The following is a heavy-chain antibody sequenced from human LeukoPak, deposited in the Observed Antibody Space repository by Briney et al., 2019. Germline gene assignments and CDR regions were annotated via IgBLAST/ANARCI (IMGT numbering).Heavy chain of an antibody. CDR3: TTDVYGDYVPHYYGMDA. Sequence: GGSLRLSCAASGFTFINSWLSWVRQAPGKGPEWVGRIKSRSDGGTTDYAAPVKGRFTISRDDSKSTLYLQMNSLKSEDTAIYYCTTDVYGDYVPHYYGMDAWGQGTTVTVSS. CDR2: IKSRSDGGTT. J-gene: IGHJ6*02. CDR1: GFTFINSW. D-gene: IGHD4-17*01. V-gene: IGHV3-15*01.